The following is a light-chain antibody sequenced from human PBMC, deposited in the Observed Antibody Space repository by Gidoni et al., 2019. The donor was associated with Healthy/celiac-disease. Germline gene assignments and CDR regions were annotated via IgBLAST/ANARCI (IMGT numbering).Light chain of an antibody. V-gene: IGKV3-15*01. J-gene: IGKJ1*01. CDR3: QQHNNWPQT. Sequence: EIVMTQSPATLSVPPGERATLSCRASQSVSSNLAWYQQKPGQAPRLLIYGASTRATGIPARFSGSGSGTEFTLTISSLQSEDFAVYYCQQHNNWPQTFGQGTKVEIK. CDR2: GAS. CDR1: QSVSSN.